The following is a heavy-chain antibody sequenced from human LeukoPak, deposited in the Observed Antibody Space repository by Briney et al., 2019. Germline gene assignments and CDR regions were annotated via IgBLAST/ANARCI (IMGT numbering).Heavy chain of an antibody. J-gene: IGHJ4*02. D-gene: IGHD6-13*01. CDR1: EYTFTSYY. Sequence: ASVKVSCKTSEYTFTSYYMHWVRQAPGQGLEWMGMINPLGGATRYAQKFQGRVTVTRDTSTSTVYLELSSLRSEDTAVYYCARDPGIAAAGFDYWGQGTLVTVSS. V-gene: IGHV1-46*01. CDR2: INPLGGAT. CDR3: ARDPGIAAAGFDY.